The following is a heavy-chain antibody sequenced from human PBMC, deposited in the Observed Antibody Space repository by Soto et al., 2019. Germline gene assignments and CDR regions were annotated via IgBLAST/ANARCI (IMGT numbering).Heavy chain of an antibody. CDR3: AKDTDVDTAMVIGFFDY. D-gene: IGHD5-18*01. V-gene: IGHV3-23*01. CDR2: ISGSGGST. J-gene: IGHJ4*02. CDR1: GFTFSSYA. Sequence: GGSLRLSCAASGFTFSSYAMSWVRQAPGKGLEWVSAISGSGGSTYYADSVKGRFTISRDNSKNTLYLQMNSLRAEDTAVYYCAKDTDVDTAMVIGFFDYWGQGTLVTVSS.